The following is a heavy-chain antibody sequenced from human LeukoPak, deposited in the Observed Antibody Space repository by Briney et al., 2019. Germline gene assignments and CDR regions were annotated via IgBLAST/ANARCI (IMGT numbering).Heavy chain of an antibody. V-gene: IGHV4-34*01. J-gene: IGHJ5*02. CDR3: ARSITMVRGVLP. Sequence: PSETLSLTCAVYGGSFSGYYWSWIRQPPGKGLEWIGEINHSGSTNYNPSLKSRVTTSVDTSKNQFSLELSSVTAADTAVYYCARSITMVRGVLPWGQGTLVTVSS. D-gene: IGHD3-10*01. CDR2: INHSGST. CDR1: GGSFSGYY.